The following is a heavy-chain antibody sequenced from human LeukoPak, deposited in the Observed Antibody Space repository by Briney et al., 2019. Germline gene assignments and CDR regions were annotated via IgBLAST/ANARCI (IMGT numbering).Heavy chain of an antibody. CDR1: GGTFSNYA. V-gene: IGHV1-69*01. CDR3: TRDPPVASAPGYFDS. Sequence: ASVMISCKPSGGTFSNYAVAWVRQAPGRGLEWMGHIIPIFGTTSYAPKFQGRVTLTADEVTTTAYMELRSLTSEDTAVYYCTRDPPVASAPGYFDSWGQGSLVTVSS. J-gene: IGHJ4*02. D-gene: IGHD2-15*01. CDR2: IIPIFGTT.